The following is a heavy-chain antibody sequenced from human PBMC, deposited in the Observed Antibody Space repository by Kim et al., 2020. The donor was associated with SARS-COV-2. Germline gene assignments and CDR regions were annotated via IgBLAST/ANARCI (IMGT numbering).Heavy chain of an antibody. CDR1: GFIFSGYG. CDR2: IWHDASNR. D-gene: IGHD6-6*01. CDR3: ATDDEGQLHGSHAFDM. Sequence: GGSLRLSCAASGFIFSGYGMHWVRQAPGKGLEWVAIIWHDASNRYYTDSVKGRFTISRDNSKNTLYLQMNSLKAEDTAVYFCATDDEGQLHGSHAFDMWGQGTMVTVSS. J-gene: IGHJ3*02. V-gene: IGHV3-33*03.